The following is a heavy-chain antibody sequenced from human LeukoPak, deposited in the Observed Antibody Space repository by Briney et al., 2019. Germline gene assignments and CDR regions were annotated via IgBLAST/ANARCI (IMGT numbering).Heavy chain of an antibody. Sequence: SVKVSCKASGGTFSSYAISWVRQAPGQGLEWMGRIIPIFGTANYAQKFQGRVTITTDESTSAAYMELSSLRSEDTAVYYCAREATAMGGYYMDVWGKGTTVTVSS. CDR2: IIPIFGTA. J-gene: IGHJ6*03. CDR3: AREATAMGGYYMDV. D-gene: IGHD5-18*01. V-gene: IGHV1-69*05. CDR1: GGTFSSYA.